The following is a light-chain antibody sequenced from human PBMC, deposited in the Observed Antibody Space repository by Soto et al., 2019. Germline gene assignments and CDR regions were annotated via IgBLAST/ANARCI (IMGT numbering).Light chain of an antibody. CDR3: QQYVTSPRT. Sequence: EVVLTQSPDTLSLSPGATATLSCRASQSLRATYVAWYQQRPGQAPRLLIYGASFRATGIPARFSGRGSGTDFTLSISRLEPEDFAVYYCQQYVTSPRTVGQGTKVDIK. V-gene: IGKV3-20*01. CDR2: GAS. J-gene: IGKJ1*01. CDR1: QSLRATY.